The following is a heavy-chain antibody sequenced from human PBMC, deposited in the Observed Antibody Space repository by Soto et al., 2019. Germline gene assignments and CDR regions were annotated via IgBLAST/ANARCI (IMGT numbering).Heavy chain of an antibody. D-gene: IGHD5-18*01. V-gene: IGHV3-33*01. Sequence: QVQLVESGGGVVQPGRSLRLSCAASGFTFSSYGMHWVRQAPGKGLEWVAVIWYDGSNKYYADSVKGRFTISRDNSKNTLYLQMNSLRAEDTAVYYCARAAIWDYYYYYMDVWGKGTMVTVSS. CDR3: ARAAIWDYYYYYMDV. CDR1: GFTFSSYG. CDR2: IWYDGSNK. J-gene: IGHJ6*03.